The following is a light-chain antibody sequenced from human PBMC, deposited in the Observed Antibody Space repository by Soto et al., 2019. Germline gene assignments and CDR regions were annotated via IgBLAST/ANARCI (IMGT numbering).Light chain of an antibody. V-gene: IGLV2-14*03. CDR3: SSYTSSSTVL. Sequence: QSALTQPASVSGSPGQSITISCTGTSSDVGGYNYVSWYQQHPGKAPRLMIYDVSDRPSGVSNRFSGSKSGNTASLTISGLQAEDDADYYCSSYTSSSTVLFGGGTKLTV. CDR1: SSDVGGYNY. CDR2: DVS. J-gene: IGLJ2*01.